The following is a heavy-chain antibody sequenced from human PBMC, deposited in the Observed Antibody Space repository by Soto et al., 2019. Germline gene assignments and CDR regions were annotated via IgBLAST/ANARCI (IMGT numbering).Heavy chain of an antibody. CDR2: IYSGGST. D-gene: IGHD6-13*01. Sequence: EVQLVESGGGLVQPGGSLRLSCAASGFTVSSNYMSWVRQAPGKGLEWVSVIYSGGSTYYADSVKGRFTISRHNSKNTLFLQMNSLRAEDTAVYYCARGRVAAAGVFDYWGQGTLVTVSS. CDR3: ARGRVAAAGVFDY. CDR1: GFTVSSNY. V-gene: IGHV3-53*04. J-gene: IGHJ4*02.